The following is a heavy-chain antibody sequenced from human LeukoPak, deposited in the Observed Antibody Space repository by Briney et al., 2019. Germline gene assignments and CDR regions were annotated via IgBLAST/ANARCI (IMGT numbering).Heavy chain of an antibody. J-gene: IGHJ4*02. D-gene: IGHD1-26*01. V-gene: IGHV4-34*01. Sequence: LETLSLTCAVYGGSFSGYYWSWIRQPPGKGLEWIGEINHSGSTNYNPSLKSRVTISVDTSKNQFSLKLSSVTAADTAVYYCARWGFSGSYYVDYWGQGTLVTVSS. CDR1: GGSFSGYY. CDR2: INHSGST. CDR3: ARWGFSGSYYVDY.